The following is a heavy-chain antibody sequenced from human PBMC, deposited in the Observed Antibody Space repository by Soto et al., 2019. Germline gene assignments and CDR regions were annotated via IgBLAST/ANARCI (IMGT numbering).Heavy chain of an antibody. CDR1: GDSMGTGGHY. J-gene: IGHJ4*02. CDR2: IYYSGAT. V-gene: IGHV4-31*03. Sequence: SETLSLTCTVSGDSMGTGGHYCNWHRQVPGKGLEWIGYIYYSGATHYSPSLRARATISRDTSKNQFSLTLISVTAADTALYYCTSDKDLRPTVWGYWGQGIQVTVSS. D-gene: IGHD7-27*01. CDR3: TSDKDLRPTVWGY.